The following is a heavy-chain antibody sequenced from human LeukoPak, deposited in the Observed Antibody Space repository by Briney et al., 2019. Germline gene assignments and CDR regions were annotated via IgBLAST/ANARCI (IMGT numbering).Heavy chain of an antibody. CDR2: TYYSGST. Sequence: PSETLSLTCSVSGGSISRSSYYWTWIRQSPGRGLDWIGNTYYSGSTLYNPSLKSRVTISVDTSKNQFSLRLTSVTAADTAVYYCARPRGDLWSGYDYWGQGVLVTVSP. J-gene: IGHJ4*02. CDR1: GGSISRSSYY. D-gene: IGHD3-3*01. V-gene: IGHV4-39*01. CDR3: ARPRGDLWSGYDY.